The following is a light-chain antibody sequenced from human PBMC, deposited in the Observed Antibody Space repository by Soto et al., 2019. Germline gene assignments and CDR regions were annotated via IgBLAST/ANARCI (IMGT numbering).Light chain of an antibody. J-gene: IGLJ1*01. Sequence: QSVLTQPASVSGSPGQSITISCTGTSSDVGNYNYVSWYQQHPGKAPKLMIYDVSNRPSGVSNRFSGSKSGNTASLTIPGLQAEDEADYYCTSYIATSTSYVFGTGTKVTVL. CDR3: TSYIATSTSYV. V-gene: IGLV2-14*01. CDR2: DVS. CDR1: SSDVGNYNY.